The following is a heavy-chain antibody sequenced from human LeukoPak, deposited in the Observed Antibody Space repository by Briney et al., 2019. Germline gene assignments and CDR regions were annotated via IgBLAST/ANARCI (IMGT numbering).Heavy chain of an antibody. CDR3: AKKGYYDGSGYYMYYFDH. V-gene: IGHV3-23*01. CDR1: GFTFSIYA. D-gene: IGHD3-22*01. Sequence: GGSLRLSCAASGFTFSIYAMSWVRQAPGKGLEWVSAPSGSGGTAYYADSVKGRFTISRDNSKNTLYLQMNSLRAEDTAVYYCAKKGYYDGSGYYMYYFDHWGQGTLVTVSS. CDR2: PSGSGGTA. J-gene: IGHJ4*02.